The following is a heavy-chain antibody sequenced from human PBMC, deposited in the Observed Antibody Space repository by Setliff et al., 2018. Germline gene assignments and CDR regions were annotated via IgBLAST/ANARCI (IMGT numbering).Heavy chain of an antibody. CDR1: GFDFGTYG. CDR2: IRYGSYQQ. V-gene: IGHV3-30*02. Sequence: PGGSLRLSCEASGFDFGTYGMHWVRQAPDRGLEWVAFIRYGSYQQTYADSVRGRFTISRDDSRNTVLLQMNNLRTDDTAVYYCARGEKYYYESSGYSLDAWGLGTLVTVPQ. CDR3: ARGEKYYYESSGYSLDA. J-gene: IGHJ5*02. D-gene: IGHD3-22*01.